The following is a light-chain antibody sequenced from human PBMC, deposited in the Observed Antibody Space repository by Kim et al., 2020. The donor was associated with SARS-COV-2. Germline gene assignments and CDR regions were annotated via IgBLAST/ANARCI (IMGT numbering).Light chain of an antibody. CDR1: QSVSSN. V-gene: IGKV3-15*01. CDR2: GAS. Sequence: EIVMTQSPATLSVSPGERATLSCRASQSVSSNLAWYQQKPGQAPRLLIYGASTRATGIPGRFSGSGSGTEFTLTISSLQSEDFAVYYCQQYDNWPPISFGQGTRLDIK. CDR3: QQYDNWPPIS. J-gene: IGKJ5*01.